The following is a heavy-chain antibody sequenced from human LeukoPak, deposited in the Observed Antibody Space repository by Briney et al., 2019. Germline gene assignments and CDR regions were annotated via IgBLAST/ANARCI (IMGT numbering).Heavy chain of an antibody. J-gene: IGHJ4*02. CDR2: IHESGST. Sequence: SETLSLTCAVSGVSMSSNNWWSWVRQPPGKGLEWIGEIHESGSTNYNPSLKSRVTISVDKSKDQFSLKLSSVTAADTAVYYCARHEGFSQKDWGEGTQVTVS. V-gene: IGHV4-4*02. CDR3: ARHEGFSQKD. CDR1: GVSMSSNNW.